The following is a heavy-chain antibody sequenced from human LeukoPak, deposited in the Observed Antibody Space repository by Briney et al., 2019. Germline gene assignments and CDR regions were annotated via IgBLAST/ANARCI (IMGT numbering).Heavy chain of an antibody. D-gene: IGHD3-9*01. CDR1: GYTFTSYY. Sequence: ASVKVSCKTFGYTFTSYYMHWVRQAPGHGVEGRGIINPSGGSTSYAQKLQGRVTMTRDTTTSTVYMELSRLRSEDTAVYYCARAGDISALRQDYFDYWGQGTLVTVSS. CDR3: ARAGDISALRQDYFDY. V-gene: IGHV1-46*01. J-gene: IGHJ4*02. CDR2: INPSGGST.